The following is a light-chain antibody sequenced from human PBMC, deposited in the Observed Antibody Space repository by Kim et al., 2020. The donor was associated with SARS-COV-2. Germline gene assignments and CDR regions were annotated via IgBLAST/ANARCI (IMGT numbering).Light chain of an antibody. J-gene: IGLJ3*02. CDR3: AAWDDSLIGWV. V-gene: IGLV1-44*01. CDR1: RSNIGSNT. Sequence: GPRVTISCSGSRSNIGSNTVNWYQQLPGAAPKLLMYDSNQRPSGVPDRFSGSKSGTSASLAISGLQSEDEADYYCAAWDDSLIGWVFGGGTQLTVL. CDR2: DSN.